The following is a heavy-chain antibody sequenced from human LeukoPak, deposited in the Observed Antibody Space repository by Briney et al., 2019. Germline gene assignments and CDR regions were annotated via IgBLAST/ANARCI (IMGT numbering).Heavy chain of an antibody. D-gene: IGHD2-15*01. V-gene: IGHV3-74*01. Sequence: GGSLRLSCAGSGFIFSGYWMHWVRQAPGRGPVWVSRINHDGSDTIYADSVRGRFTISRDDAKNTLYLQMNNLRAEDTAVYYCVRGGPSTWSWGQGTLVTVSS. J-gene: IGHJ5*02. CDR2: INHDGSDT. CDR3: VRGGPSTWS. CDR1: GFIFSGYW.